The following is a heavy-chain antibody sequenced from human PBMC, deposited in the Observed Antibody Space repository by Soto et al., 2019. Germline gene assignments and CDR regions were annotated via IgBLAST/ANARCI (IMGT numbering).Heavy chain of an antibody. CDR1: GGTFSSYA. V-gene: IGHV1-69*13. Sequence: SVKVSCKASGGTFSSYAISWVRQAPGQGPEWMGGIIPIFGTANYAQKFQGRVTITADESTSTAYMELSSLRSEDTAVYYCARSRGDCSGGSCYGGFFYYYYGMDVWGQGTTVTVSS. CDR3: ARSRGDCSGGSCYGGFFYYYYGMDV. D-gene: IGHD2-15*01. CDR2: IIPIFGTA. J-gene: IGHJ6*02.